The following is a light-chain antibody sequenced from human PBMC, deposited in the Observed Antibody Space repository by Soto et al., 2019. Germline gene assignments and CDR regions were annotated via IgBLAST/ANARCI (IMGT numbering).Light chain of an antibody. CDR1: SSDVGAYMY. V-gene: IGLV2-8*01. CDR3: SSYAGNNTLI. Sequence: QSVLTQPPSASGSPGQSVTISCTGTSSDVGAYMYVSWYQQHPGKAPQLMIYEVSKRPSGVPDRFSGSKSGNTASLTVSGLQAEDEADYYCSSYAGNNTLIFGGGTKLTVL. CDR2: EVS. J-gene: IGLJ2*01.